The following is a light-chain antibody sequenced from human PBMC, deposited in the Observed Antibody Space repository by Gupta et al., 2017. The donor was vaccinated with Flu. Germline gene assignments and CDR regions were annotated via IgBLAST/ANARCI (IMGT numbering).Light chain of an antibody. V-gene: IGKV3-20*01. CDR3: QQYGTSPET. J-gene: IGKJ1*01. Sequence: ERAAPACRASQSVSGTALAWYQQKPGQAPRLLIYDTSKRATGIPDRFSGSGSGTDFTLTITRLEPEDFAVYHCQQYGTSPETFGQGTQVEIK. CDR2: DTS. CDR1: QSVSGTA.